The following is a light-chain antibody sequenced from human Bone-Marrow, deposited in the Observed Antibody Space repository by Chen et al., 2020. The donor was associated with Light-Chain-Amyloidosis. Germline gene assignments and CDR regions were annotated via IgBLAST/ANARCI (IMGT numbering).Light chain of an antibody. Sequence: EIVLTQSPGTLSLSPGESATLSCRASQSVSSTYLAWYQQKPGQAPRLLIYGASNSATGTPDRFSGSGSGTDFTLTISRLEPEDFAVYYCQQHSSSPPYTFGQGTKLEIK. CDR3: QQHSSSPPYT. J-gene: IGKJ2*01. CDR2: GAS. V-gene: IGKV3-20*01. CDR1: QSVSSTY.